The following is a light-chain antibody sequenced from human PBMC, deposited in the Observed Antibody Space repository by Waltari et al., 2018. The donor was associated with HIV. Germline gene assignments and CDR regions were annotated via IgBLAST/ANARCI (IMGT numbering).Light chain of an antibody. J-gene: IGKJ2*01. V-gene: IGKV3-15*01. CDR2: DAS. CDR1: QNIKTD. CDR3: HQYDKWPMYT. Sequence: EIRLTQSPVILSVSPGGGATLSCRASQNIKTDLAWYQQKPGQSPRLLIYDASTRTTGTPDRFSGSGSGTDFTLTISSVHSEDFAVYYCHQYDKWPMYTFGQGTKVDMK.